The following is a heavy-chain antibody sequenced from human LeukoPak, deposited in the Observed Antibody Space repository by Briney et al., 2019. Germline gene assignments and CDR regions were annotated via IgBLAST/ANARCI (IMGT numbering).Heavy chain of an antibody. Sequence: ASVKVSCKASGYTSTSYGINWVRQAPGQGLEWMGWISAYNGNTNYAQKLQGRVTMTTDTSTSTAYMELRSLRSDDTAVYYCARDWDIVVVPAAMRGPYFDYWGQGTLVTVSS. CDR1: GYTSTSYG. J-gene: IGHJ4*02. D-gene: IGHD2-2*01. V-gene: IGHV1-18*01. CDR3: ARDWDIVVVPAAMRGPYFDY. CDR2: ISAYNGNT.